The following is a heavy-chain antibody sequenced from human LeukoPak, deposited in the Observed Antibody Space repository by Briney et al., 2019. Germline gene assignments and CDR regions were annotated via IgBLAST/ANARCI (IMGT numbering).Heavy chain of an antibody. CDR1: GGSISSSTYY. V-gene: IGHV4-39*01. J-gene: IGHJ3*02. D-gene: IGHD2-2*01. Sequence: PSETLSLTCTVSGGSISSSTYYWGWIRQPPGKGLEWIGNIYYGGSSYSNPSLKSRLTISVDTSKNQFSLKLSSVTAADTAVYYCGRPPGCFSSGCPYDAFDIWGHGTMVTVSS. CDR3: GRPPGCFSSGCPYDAFDI. CDR2: IYYGGSS.